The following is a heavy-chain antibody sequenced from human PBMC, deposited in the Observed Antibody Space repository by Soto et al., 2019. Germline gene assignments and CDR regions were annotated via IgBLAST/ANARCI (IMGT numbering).Heavy chain of an antibody. Sequence: QVQLVQSGAEVKKPGASVKVSCKASGYTFTSYGISWVRQAPGQGLEWMGWISAYNGNTNYAQKLQGRVTMTTDTSTSTAYMELRSLISDDTAVYSWARDLIVGATPPYYFDYWGQVTLVTVAS. CDR1: GYTFTSYG. CDR3: ARDLIVGATPPYYFDY. V-gene: IGHV1-18*01. J-gene: IGHJ4*02. CDR2: ISAYNGNT. D-gene: IGHD1-26*01.